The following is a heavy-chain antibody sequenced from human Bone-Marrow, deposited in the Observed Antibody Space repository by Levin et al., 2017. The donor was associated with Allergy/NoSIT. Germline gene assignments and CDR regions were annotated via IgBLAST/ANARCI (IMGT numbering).Heavy chain of an antibody. CDR3: ARESGYAARLDY. CDR2: IYTSGST. V-gene: IGHV4-61*02. CDR1: GGSISSGTYY. J-gene: IGHJ4*02. Sequence: SETLSLTCTVSGGSISSGTYYWTWIRQAAGKGLEWIGRIYTSGSTNYSPSLKSRVTISPDTSKNQVSLRLTFVTAADTAMYYCARESGYAARLDYWGQGTLVTVSS. D-gene: IGHD3-16*01.